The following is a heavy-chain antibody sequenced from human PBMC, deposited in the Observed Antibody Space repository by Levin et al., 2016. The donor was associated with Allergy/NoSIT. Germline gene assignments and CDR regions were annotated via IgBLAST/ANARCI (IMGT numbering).Heavy chain of an antibody. D-gene: IGHD6-19*01. CDR2: IYATGNT. J-gene: IGHJ2*01. CDR3: ARAPIMPTVIPAGMVYFDL. V-gene: IGHV4-61*02. Sequence: WIRQPPGKGLEWLGRIYATGNTNYNPSLTSRVTISVDTSKNQFSLKVSSVTAADTAVYYCARAPIMPTVIPAGMVYFDLWGRGTLVTVSS.